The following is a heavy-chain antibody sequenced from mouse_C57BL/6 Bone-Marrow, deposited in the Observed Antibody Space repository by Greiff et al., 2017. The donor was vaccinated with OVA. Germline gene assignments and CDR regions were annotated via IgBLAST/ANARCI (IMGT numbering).Heavy chain of an antibody. CDR1: GFTFSSYG. Sequence: DVHLVESGGDLVKPGGSLKLSCAASGFTFSSYGMSWVRQTPDKRLEWVATISSGGSYTYYPDSVKGRFTISRDNAKNTLYLQMSSLKSEDTAMYYCARPYYYGTSSRGYFDVWGTGTTVTVSS. D-gene: IGHD1-1*01. V-gene: IGHV5-6*01. CDR2: ISSGGSYT. CDR3: ARPYYYGTSSRGYFDV. J-gene: IGHJ1*03.